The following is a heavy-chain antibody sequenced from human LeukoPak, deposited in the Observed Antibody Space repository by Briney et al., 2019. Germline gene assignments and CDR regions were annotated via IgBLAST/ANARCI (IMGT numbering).Heavy chain of an antibody. CDR3: ARVRGYCSGGSCYYGMDV. CDR1: GGTFSSYA. Sequence: SVKVSCKASGGTFSSYAISWVRQAPGQGLEWMGRIIPILGIANYAQKLQGRVTMTTDTSTSTAYMELRSLRSDDTAVFYCARVRGYCSGGSCYYGMDVWGQGTTVTVSS. J-gene: IGHJ6*02. CDR2: IIPILGIA. D-gene: IGHD2-15*01. V-gene: IGHV1-69*04.